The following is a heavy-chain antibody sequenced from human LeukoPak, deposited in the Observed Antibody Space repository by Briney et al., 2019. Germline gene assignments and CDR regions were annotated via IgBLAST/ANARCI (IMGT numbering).Heavy chain of an antibody. V-gene: IGHV1-18*01. D-gene: IGHD2-2*01. CDR3: AREYCSRTRCYGPDY. J-gene: IGHJ4*02. Sequence: ASVKVSCKASGYTFTSYGISWVRQAPGQGLEWMGWIGTYNGNTNYAQKLQGRVTVTTDTSTSTAYMELRSLRSDDTAVYYCAREYCSRTRCYGPDYWGQGTLVTVSS. CDR2: IGTYNGNT. CDR1: GYTFTSYG.